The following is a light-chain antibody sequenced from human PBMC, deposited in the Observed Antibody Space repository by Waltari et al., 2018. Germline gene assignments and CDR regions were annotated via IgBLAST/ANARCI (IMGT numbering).Light chain of an antibody. CDR2: AAS. J-gene: IGKJ1*01. CDR3: QQYANSPRT. V-gene: IGKV3-20*01. CDR1: HSVSSNN. Sequence: EIVLTQSPGTLSLSPGVRATLSCRASHSVSSNNLAWYQQKPGQAPRLLIYAASSRATGITDRFSGSGSGTDFTLTISRVEPEDCAVYYCQQYANSPRTFGQGTKVEIK.